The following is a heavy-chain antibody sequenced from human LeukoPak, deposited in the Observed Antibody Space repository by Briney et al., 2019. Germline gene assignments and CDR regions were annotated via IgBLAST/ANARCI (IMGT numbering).Heavy chain of an antibody. CDR2: IHTSGST. J-gene: IGHJ4*02. CDR3: ARAWQWLPLDS. CDR1: GASISSDARY. Sequence: SETLSLTCTVSGASISSDARYWSWIRQPAGKGLEWIGRIHTSGSTNYNPSLKSRVTMSVDTSKNQFSLKVTSVTAADAAVYYCARAWQWLPLDSWGQGTLVTVSS. D-gene: IGHD6-19*01. V-gene: IGHV4-61*02.